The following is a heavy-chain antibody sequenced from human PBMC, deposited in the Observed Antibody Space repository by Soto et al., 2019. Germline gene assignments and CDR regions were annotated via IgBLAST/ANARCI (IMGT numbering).Heavy chain of an antibody. CDR1: DYTFTSYG. D-gene: IGHD3-10*01. CDR3: ARLSPRRGYYYYYYMDV. CDR2: ISAYNGNT. J-gene: IGHJ6*03. V-gene: IGHV1-18*01. Sequence: ASVKVSCKASDYTFTSYGISWVRQAPGQGLEWMGWISAYNGNTNYAQKLQGRVTMTTDTSTSTAYMELRSLRSDDTAVYYCARLSPRRGYYYYYYMDVWGKGTTVTVSS.